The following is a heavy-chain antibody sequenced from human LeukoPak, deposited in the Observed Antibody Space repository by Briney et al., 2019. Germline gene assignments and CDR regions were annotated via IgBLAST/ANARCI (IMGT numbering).Heavy chain of an antibody. CDR2: ISYDGSNK. CDR1: GFTFSSYG. J-gene: IGHJ4*02. CDR3: ARSCDGDCYSDY. Sequence: PGGSLRLSCAASGFTFSSYGMHWVRQAPGKGLEWVAVISYDGSNKYYADSVKGRFTISRDNSKNTLYLQMNSLRAEDTAVYYCARSCDGDCYSDYWGQGTLVTVSS. D-gene: IGHD2-21*02. V-gene: IGHV3-30*03.